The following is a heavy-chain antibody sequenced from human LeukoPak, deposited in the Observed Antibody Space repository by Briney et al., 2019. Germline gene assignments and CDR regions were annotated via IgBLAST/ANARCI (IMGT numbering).Heavy chain of an antibody. V-gene: IGHV1-69*04. D-gene: IGHD6-19*01. J-gene: IGHJ4*02. Sequence: SVKVSCKASGGTISSYAISWVRQAPGQGLEWMGRIIPILGIANYAQKFQGRVTITADKSTSTAYMELSSLRSEDTAVYYCARALEPGIAVAGTFDYWGQGTLVTVSS. CDR3: ARALEPGIAVAGTFDY. CDR2: IIPILGIA. CDR1: GGTISSYA.